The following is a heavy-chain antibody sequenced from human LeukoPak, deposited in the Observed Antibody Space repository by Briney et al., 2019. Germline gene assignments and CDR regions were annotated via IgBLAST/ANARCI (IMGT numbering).Heavy chain of an antibody. CDR3: ARSSGYYSSLFYMHV. D-gene: IGHD3-22*01. V-gene: IGHV1-46*01. CDR2: INPSGDPT. J-gene: IGHJ6*03. CDR1: GYTFTSYY. Sequence: ASVKVSCKASGYTFTSYYTHWVRQAPGQGLEWVGIINPSGDPTTYAQKFQGRVTMTSDMSTSTVYMELSSLRSEDTAVYYCARSSGYYSSLFYMHVWGKGTTVTVSS.